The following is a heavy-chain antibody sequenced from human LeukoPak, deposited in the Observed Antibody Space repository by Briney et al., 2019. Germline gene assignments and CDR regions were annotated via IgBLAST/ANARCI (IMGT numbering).Heavy chain of an antibody. Sequence: ASVKVSCKASGYTFTSYGISWVRQVPGQGLEWMGWISAYNGNTNYAQKLQGRVTMTTDTSTSTAYMELRSLRSDDTAVYYCARETGPAAPNAFDIWGQGTMVTVSS. V-gene: IGHV1-18*01. CDR1: GYTFTSYG. CDR3: ARETGPAAPNAFDI. CDR2: ISAYNGNT. D-gene: IGHD2-2*01. J-gene: IGHJ3*02.